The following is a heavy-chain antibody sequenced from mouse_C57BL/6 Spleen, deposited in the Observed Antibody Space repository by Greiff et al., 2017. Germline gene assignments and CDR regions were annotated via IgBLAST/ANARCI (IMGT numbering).Heavy chain of an antibody. CDR1: GYTFTSYW. V-gene: IGHV1-69*01. D-gene: IGHD1-1*01. J-gene: IGHJ1*03. CDR3: ARSTVVARYFEV. Sequence: QVQLQQPGAELVMPGASVKLSCKASGYTFTSYWMHWVKQRPGQGLEWIGEIDPSDSYTNYNQKFKGKFTLTVDKSSSTAYMQLSSLTSEDSAVYYCARSTVVARYFEVWGTGTTVTVSS. CDR2: IDPSDSYT.